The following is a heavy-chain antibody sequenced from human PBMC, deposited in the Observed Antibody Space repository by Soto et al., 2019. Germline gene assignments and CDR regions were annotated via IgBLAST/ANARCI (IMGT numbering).Heavy chain of an antibody. CDR1: GFTFSSYS. D-gene: IGHD6-19*01. CDR3: ARGFTSSGCDF. Sequence: EVQLVESGGGLVKPGGSLRLSCAASGFTFSSYSMNWVRQAPGKGLEWVSSISSNSSNVNYAVSLKGRFTISRDNAKNSLYLEMNSLRAEDSAVYCCARGFTSSGCDFWGQGTLVTVSS. V-gene: IGHV3-21*01. J-gene: IGHJ1*01. CDR2: ISSNSSNV.